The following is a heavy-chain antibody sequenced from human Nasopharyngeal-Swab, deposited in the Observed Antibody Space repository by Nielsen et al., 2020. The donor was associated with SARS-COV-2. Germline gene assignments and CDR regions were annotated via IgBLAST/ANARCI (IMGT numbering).Heavy chain of an antibody. J-gene: IGHJ4*02. V-gene: IGHV1-69*01. CDR2: IIPIFGTA. CDR3: ALGTATTVPPWGGY. Sequence: WVGQAPGQGLEWMGGIIPIFGTANYAQKFQGRVTITADESSSTAYMELSSLRSEDTAVYYCALGTATTVPPWGGYWGQGTLVTVSS. D-gene: IGHD4-17*01.